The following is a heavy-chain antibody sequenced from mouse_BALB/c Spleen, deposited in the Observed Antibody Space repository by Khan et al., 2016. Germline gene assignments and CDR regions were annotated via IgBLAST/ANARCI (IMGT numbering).Heavy chain of an antibody. Sequence: EVKLLESGGGLVQPGGYLKLSCAASGFDFSRYWMSWVRQAPGKGLEWIGEINPDSSTIKYTPSLKDKFIISRDNAKNTLYLQMSKVRSEDTALYYCASIFWYCDVWVAGTTVTFSS. CDR3: ASIFWYCDV. V-gene: IGHV4-1*02. CDR1: GFDFSRYW. J-gene: IGHJ1*01. CDR2: INPDSSTI.